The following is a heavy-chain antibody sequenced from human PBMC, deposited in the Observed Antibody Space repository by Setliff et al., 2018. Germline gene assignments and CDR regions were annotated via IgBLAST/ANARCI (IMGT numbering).Heavy chain of an antibody. J-gene: IGHJ6*03. D-gene: IGHD6-19*01. CDR2: IDWDDSI. CDR3: ARSISSDWSIYYYYMDV. V-gene: IGHV2-70*11. Sequence: SGPTLVNPTQTLTLTCTVSGFSLSTSGVGVGWIRQPPGKALEWLARIDWDDSIYYKTSLKTRLTISKDTSKNQVVLTMTNMAPVDTATYYCARSISSDWSIYYYYMDVWGKGTTVTVSS. CDR1: GFSLSTSGVG.